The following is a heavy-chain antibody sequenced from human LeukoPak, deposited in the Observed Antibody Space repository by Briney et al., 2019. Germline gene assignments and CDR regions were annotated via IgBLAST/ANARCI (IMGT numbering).Heavy chain of an antibody. CDR3: AGPLDIAAAGGAFDI. J-gene: IGHJ3*02. CDR1: GGSSSGYY. Sequence: SETLSLTCAVYGGSSSGYYWSWIRQPPGKGLEWIGEINHSGSTNYSPSLKSRVTISVDTSKNQFSLKLSSVTAADTAVYYCAGPLDIAAAGGAFDIWGQGTMVTVSS. CDR2: INHSGST. D-gene: IGHD6-13*01. V-gene: IGHV4-34*01.